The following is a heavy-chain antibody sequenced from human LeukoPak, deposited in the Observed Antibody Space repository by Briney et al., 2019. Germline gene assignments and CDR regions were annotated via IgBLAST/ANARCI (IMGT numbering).Heavy chain of an antibody. CDR2: IYVGGST. Sequence: GGSLRLSCAVSGFTFSSYSMNWVRQAPGKGLEWLSVIYVGGSTFYADSVKGRFTISRDNSKNTLYLQMNSLRADDTAVYYCARDHRNAGVFDYWGQGTLVTVSS. CDR1: GFTFSSYS. V-gene: IGHV3-53*01. CDR3: ARDHRNAGVFDY. J-gene: IGHJ4*02. D-gene: IGHD2-2*01.